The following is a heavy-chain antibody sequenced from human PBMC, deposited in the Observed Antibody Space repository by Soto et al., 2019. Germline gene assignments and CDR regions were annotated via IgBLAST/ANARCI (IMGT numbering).Heavy chain of an antibody. J-gene: IGHJ4*02. D-gene: IGHD5-18*01. Sequence: QVQLQESGPGLVKPSQTLSLTCTVSGGSINSGGYCWSWIRQHPGKVLDWIGFISYGGSTSYNPSLKSRVTISVDTSKHQFSLKLTSVTAADTAVYYCSRGILVWGQGALITVSS. CDR1: GGSINSGGYC. CDR2: ISYGGST. V-gene: IGHV4-31*03. CDR3: SRGILV.